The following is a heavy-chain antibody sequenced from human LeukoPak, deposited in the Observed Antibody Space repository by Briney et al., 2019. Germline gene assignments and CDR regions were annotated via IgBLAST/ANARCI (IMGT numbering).Heavy chain of an antibody. D-gene: IGHD1-1*01. CDR2: ISSSGNYI. Sequence: PGGSLRLSCAASGFTFSSYSMNWVRQAPGKGLEWVSSISSSGNYIYYGESVKGRFTISTDNAKNSLYLQMNNLRVEDTAVYYCARERPDNDYWGQGTQVTLSS. V-gene: IGHV3-21*01. J-gene: IGHJ4*02. CDR1: GFTFSSYS. CDR3: ARERPDNDY.